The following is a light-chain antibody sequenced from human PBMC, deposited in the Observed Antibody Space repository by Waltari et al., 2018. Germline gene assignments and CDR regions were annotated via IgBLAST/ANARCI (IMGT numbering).Light chain of an antibody. CDR2: EGS. V-gene: IGLV2-23*01. J-gene: IGLJ3*02. CDR3: CSYAGSSSWV. Sequence: QSALTQPASVSGSPGQSITISCTGTSSDVGSYNLVSWYPQPPGKAPKLIIYEGSKRPSGVSNRFSGSKSGNTASLTISGLQAEDEADYYCCSYAGSSSWVFGGGTKLTVL. CDR1: SSDVGSYNL.